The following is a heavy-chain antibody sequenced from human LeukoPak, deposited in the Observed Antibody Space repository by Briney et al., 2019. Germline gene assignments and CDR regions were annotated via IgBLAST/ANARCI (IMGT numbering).Heavy chain of an antibody. D-gene: IGHD3-22*01. CDR3: ARLTKYYDNSGYYLDAFDI. V-gene: IGHV4-4*02. J-gene: IGHJ3*02. Sequence: SGTLSLTCVVSGGSISTDNWWSWVRQSPGKGLEWIGEVFHRGNTNYNSSFESRVTMSVDKSKKQFSLKLTSVTAADTAVYYCARLTKYYDNSGYYLDAFDIWGQGTMVTVSS. CDR2: VFHRGNT. CDR1: GGSISTDNW.